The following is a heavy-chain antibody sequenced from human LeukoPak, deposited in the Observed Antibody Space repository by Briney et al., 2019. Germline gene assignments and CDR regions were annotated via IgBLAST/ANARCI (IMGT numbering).Heavy chain of an antibody. CDR2: ISSSSSTI. V-gene: IGHV3-48*01. CDR3: ARAIGYYGSGIND. Sequence: PGGSLRLSCAASGFTFSSYSMNWVRQAPGKGLEWVSYISSSSSTIYYTDSVKGRFTISRDNAKNSLYLQMNSLRAEDTAVYYCARAIGYYGSGINDWGQGTLVTVSS. CDR1: GFTFSSYS. D-gene: IGHD3-10*01. J-gene: IGHJ4*02.